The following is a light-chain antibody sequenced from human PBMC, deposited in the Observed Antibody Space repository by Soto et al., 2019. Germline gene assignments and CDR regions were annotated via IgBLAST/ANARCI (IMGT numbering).Light chain of an antibody. CDR1: QTVRNNY. V-gene: IGKV3-20*01. Sequence: EFVLTQSPGTLSLSPGERATLSCRASQTVRNNYLAWYQQKPGQAPRLLIYDASSRATGIPERFSGGGSGTDFTLTISRLEPEDFAVYYCQQFSSYPLTVGGGTKVDSK. CDR2: DAS. CDR3: QQFSSYPLT. J-gene: IGKJ4*01.